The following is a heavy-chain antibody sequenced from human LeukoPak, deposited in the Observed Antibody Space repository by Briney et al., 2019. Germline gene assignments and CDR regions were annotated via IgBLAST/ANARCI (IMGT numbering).Heavy chain of an antibody. J-gene: IGHJ4*02. CDR1: GFTFSSYG. CDR2: IRYDGSNK. V-gene: IGHV3-30*02. Sequence: GGSLRLSCAASGFTFSSYGMHWVRQAPGKGLEWVAFIRYDGSNKYYADSVKGRFTISRDNSKNTLYLQMNSLRAEDTAVYYCAKGEYYGSGSYYPVFDYWGQGTLVTVSS. D-gene: IGHD3-10*01. CDR3: AKGEYYGSGSYYPVFDY.